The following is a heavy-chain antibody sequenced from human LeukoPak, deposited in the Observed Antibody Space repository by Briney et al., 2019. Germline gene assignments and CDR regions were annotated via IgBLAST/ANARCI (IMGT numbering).Heavy chain of an antibody. V-gene: IGHV3-48*03. D-gene: IGHD3-10*01. J-gene: IGHJ4*02. CDR2: ISSSGKTK. CDR3: ARVAYYGAGSYLHFDI. CDR1: GFTFYTYG. Sequence: GGSLRLSCAASGFTFYTYGMHWVRQAPGKGLEWVSYISSSGKTKYYADSVMGRFTISRDNAKNSLYLQMNSLRAEDTAFYYCARVAYYGAGSYLHFDIWGQGTLVTVSS.